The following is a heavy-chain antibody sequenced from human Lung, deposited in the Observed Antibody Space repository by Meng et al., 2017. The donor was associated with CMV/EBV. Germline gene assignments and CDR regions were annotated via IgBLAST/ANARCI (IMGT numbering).Heavy chain of an antibody. CDR2: ISYDGSNK. D-gene: IGHD3-3*01. Sequence: FSSYAMHWVRQGPGKGLEWVGVISYDGSNKYYADSVKGRFTISRDKYKNPLYLQMNSLRAEDTAVYYCARDHMSTIFGVVIKRKYFDYWGQGTLVTVSS. CDR1: FSSYA. J-gene: IGHJ4*02. CDR3: ARDHMSTIFGVVIKRKYFDY. V-gene: IGHV3-30*04.